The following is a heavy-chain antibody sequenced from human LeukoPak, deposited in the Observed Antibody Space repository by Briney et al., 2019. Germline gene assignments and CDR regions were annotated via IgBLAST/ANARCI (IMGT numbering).Heavy chain of an antibody. CDR3: ARGMIQRFLEWLPSRYRWFDP. D-gene: IGHD3-3*01. CDR1: GGSFSGYY. CDR2: INHSGST. V-gene: IGHV4-34*01. Sequence: PSETLSLTCAVYGGSFSGYYWSWIRQPPGKGLEWIGEINHSGSTNYNPSLKSRVTISVDTSKNQFSLKLSSVTAADTAVYYCARGMIQRFLEWLPSRYRWFDPWGQGTLVTVSS. J-gene: IGHJ5*02.